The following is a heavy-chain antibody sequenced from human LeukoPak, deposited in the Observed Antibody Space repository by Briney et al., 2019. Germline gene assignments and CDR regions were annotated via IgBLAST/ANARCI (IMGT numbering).Heavy chain of an antibody. Sequence: PGGSLRLSPAPSVVTFSRYALSTVPEAPGKGPEWVSAISGSVGITYSTTTLTGRVTTSRDNSKNTLYLQMNILRAEDTAVYYCAKASLPTVTYFTPVDYWGQGTLVTVSS. V-gene: IGHV3-23*01. J-gene: IGHJ4*02. CDR1: VVTFSRYA. D-gene: IGHD4-17*01. CDR2: ISGSVGIT. CDR3: AKASLPTVTYFTPVDY.